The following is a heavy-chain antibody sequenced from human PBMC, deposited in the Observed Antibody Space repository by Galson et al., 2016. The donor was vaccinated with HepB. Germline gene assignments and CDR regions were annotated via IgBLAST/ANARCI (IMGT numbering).Heavy chain of an antibody. J-gene: IGHJ4*02. Sequence: LRLSCAASGFNFSDYYMSWIRQAPGKGLEWISYITDTGTYTYYADSVKGRFTISRDNAKNSLSLQMNSLRDEDTAVYYCARSGLLFYGGGSCGGPCVYGGQGPVVTVSS. D-gene: IGHD2-15*01. CDR1: GFNFSDYY. CDR2: ITDTGTYT. CDR3: ARSGLLFYGGGSCGGPCVY. V-gene: IGHV3-11*06.